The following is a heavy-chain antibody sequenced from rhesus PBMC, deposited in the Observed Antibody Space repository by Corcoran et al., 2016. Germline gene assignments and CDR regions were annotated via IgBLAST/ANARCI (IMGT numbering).Heavy chain of an antibody. CDR1: GFTFSSSS. Sequence: VQLVESGGGLVQPGGSLRLSCAASGFTFSSSSIHWVRQASGKGREWVGPLISHTKQCEAVYPSTVKVRFTISRDESKDTAYLPLNSLKTEYTAVYYCALPLQHLDWPYDSWGQGVLVTVSS. CDR3: ALPLQHLDWPYDS. V-gene: IGHV3-118*01. CDR2: LISHTKQCEA. D-gene: IGHD3-3*01. J-gene: IGHJ4*01.